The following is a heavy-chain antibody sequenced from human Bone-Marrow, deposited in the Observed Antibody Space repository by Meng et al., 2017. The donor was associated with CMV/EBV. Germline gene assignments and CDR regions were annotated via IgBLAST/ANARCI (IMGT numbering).Heavy chain of an antibody. CDR1: GGSLSGYY. J-gene: IGHJ4*02. D-gene: IGHD3-22*01. CDR3: ARGDYEGFAY. V-gene: IGHV4-34*01. Sequence: QVQLQQWGAGLLKPSETLSPTCAVYGGSLSGYYWGWIRQPPRKGLEWIGEISHSGSTNYNPSLKSRLTISVDSSKNQFSLKLSSVTAADTAVYYCARGDYEGFAYWGQGTLVTVSS. CDR2: ISHSGST.